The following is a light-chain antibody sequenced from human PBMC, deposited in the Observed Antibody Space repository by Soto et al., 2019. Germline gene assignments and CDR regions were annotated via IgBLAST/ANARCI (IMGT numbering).Light chain of an antibody. CDR2: DAS. V-gene: IGKV3-20*01. J-gene: IGKJ4*01. Sequence: DIVLTQSPGTLSLSPGERATLSCRASQSVSSSYLAWYQQQHGQAPRHLIYDASSRATGIPDRFSGSGSRKDFPLSISGLEPEDFAVYYCQQDGRSPAFGGRTKVELK. CDR3: QQDGRSPA. CDR1: QSVSSSY.